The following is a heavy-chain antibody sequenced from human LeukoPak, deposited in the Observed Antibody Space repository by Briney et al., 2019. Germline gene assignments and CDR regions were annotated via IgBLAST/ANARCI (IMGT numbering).Heavy chain of an antibody. CDR3: ARDSGIAVAGDY. CDR1: GYTFTGYY. V-gene: IGHV1-2*02. J-gene: IGHJ4*02. CDR2: INPNSGGT. D-gene: IGHD6-19*01. Sequence: ASVKVSCKASGYTFTGYYMHWVRQAPGQGLEWMGWINPNSGGTNYAQKLQGRVTMTTDTSTSTAYMELSRLRSDDTAVYYCARDSGIAVAGDYWGQGTLVTVSS.